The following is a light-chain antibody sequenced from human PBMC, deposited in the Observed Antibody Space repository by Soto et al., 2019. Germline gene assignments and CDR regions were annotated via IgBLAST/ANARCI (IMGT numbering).Light chain of an antibody. CDR2: GAS. CDR1: VSVRTD. V-gene: IGKV3-15*01. CDR3: QQHNDWRT. J-gene: IGKJ1*01. Sequence: EIVLTQSPGTLSLSPGQRATLSCRASVSVRTDLAWYQQKPGQAPRLLIYGASTRAAGVPVRVSGSGSGSELRLTRETLRSEALERYDRQQHNDWRTFGQGTKVDIK.